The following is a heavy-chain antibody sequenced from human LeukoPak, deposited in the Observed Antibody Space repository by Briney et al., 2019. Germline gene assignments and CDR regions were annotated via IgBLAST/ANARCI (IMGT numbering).Heavy chain of an antibody. CDR3: ARGTTVVTSWFDP. CDR2: IYYSGST. Sequence: NPSETLSLTCTVSGGSISNYYWSWIRQPPGKGLEWIGYIYYSGSTNYNPSLKSRVTISVDTSKNQFPLKLNSVTAADTAVYYCARGTTVVTSWFDPWGQGTLVTVSS. D-gene: IGHD4-23*01. V-gene: IGHV4-59*01. CDR1: GGSISNYY. J-gene: IGHJ5*02.